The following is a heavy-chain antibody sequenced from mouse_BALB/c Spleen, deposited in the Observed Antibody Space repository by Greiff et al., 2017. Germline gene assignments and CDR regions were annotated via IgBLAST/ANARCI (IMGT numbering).Heavy chain of an antibody. V-gene: IGHV14-1*02. CDR2: IDPENGNT. D-gene: IGHD2-1*01. CDR3: ARKLYYGNYLDY. CDR1: GFNIKDYY. Sequence: EVQLQQSGAELVRPGALVKLSCKASGFNIKDYYMHWVKQRPEQGLEWIGWIDPENGNTIYDPKFQGKASITADTSSNTAYLQLSSLTSEDTAVYYCARKLYYGNYLDYWGQGTTLTVSS. J-gene: IGHJ2*01.